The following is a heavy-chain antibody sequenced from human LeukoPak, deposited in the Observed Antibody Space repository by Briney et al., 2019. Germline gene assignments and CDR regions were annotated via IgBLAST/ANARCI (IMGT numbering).Heavy chain of an antibody. Sequence: GESLKISCKGSGYTFTGYYMHWVRQAPGQGLEWMGRINPNSGGTNYAQKLQGRVTMTRDTSISTAYMELSRLRSDDTAVYYCARAGYSSGWSDYWGQGTLVTVSS. CDR3: ARAGYSSGWSDY. D-gene: IGHD6-19*01. CDR1: GYTFTGYY. CDR2: INPNSGGT. J-gene: IGHJ4*02. V-gene: IGHV1-2*06.